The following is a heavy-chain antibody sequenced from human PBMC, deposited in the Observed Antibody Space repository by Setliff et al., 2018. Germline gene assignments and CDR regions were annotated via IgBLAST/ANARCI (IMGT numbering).Heavy chain of an antibody. J-gene: IGHJ2*01. V-gene: IGHV1-8*02. CDR2: MNPNSGNT. CDR1: GYTFTSYD. Sequence: GASVKVSCKASGYTFTSYDINWVRQATGQGLEWMGWMNPNSGNTGYAQKFQGRVTMTRNTSISTAYMELSSLRSEDTAVYYCARVAYYYDSSGYQNWYFDLWGRGTLVTVSS. CDR3: ARVAYYYDSSGYQNWYFDL. D-gene: IGHD3-22*01.